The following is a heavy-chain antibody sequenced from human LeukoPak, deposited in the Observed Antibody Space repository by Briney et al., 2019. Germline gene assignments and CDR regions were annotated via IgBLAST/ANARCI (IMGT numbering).Heavy chain of an antibody. CDR1: VFTFSSYS. CDR2: ISGSSSYI. V-gene: IGHV3-21*01. CDR3: ARDRDNVAGTRGYFDY. J-gene: IGHJ4*02. D-gene: IGHD6-19*01. Sequence: GGSLRLSCAASVFTFSSYSMNWVRQAPGEGRERVSCISGSSSYIYSADSVKGRFTISRHNAKNSLYLQMNSLRAEDTAVYYCARDRDNVAGTRGYFDYWGQGTLVSVSS.